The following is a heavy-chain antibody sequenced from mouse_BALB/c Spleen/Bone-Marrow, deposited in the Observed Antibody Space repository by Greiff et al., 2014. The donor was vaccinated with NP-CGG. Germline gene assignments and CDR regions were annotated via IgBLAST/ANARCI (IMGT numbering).Heavy chain of an antibody. CDR1: GYSITSGYF. D-gene: IGHD2-3*01. V-gene: IGHV3-6*02. CDR2: ISYDGTD. Sequence: ESGPGLVKPSQSLSLTCSVTGYSITSGYFWNWIRQFPGNKLEWMGYISYDGTDNYNPSLKNRISITRDTSNNQFFLKLNSVTSEDTATYYCANDGYLSYFDYWGQGTTLTVSS. J-gene: IGHJ2*01. CDR3: ANDGYLSYFDY.